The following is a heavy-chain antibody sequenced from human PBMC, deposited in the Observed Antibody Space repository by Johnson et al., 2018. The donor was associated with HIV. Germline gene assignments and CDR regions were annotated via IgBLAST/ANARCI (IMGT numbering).Heavy chain of an antibody. CDR1: GFTFSSYA. CDR2: ISYDGSNK. J-gene: IGHJ3*02. D-gene: IGHD2-2*01. V-gene: IGHV3-30*04. CDR3: ARDRGSMPAVAFDI. Sequence: LVESGGGVVQPGRSLRLSCAASGFTFSSYAMHWVRQAPGKGLEWGAVISYDGSNKSYADSVQGRFTISRDNSKNTLYRQMNSLRAEDTAVYYCARDRGSMPAVAFDIWGQGTMVTVSS.